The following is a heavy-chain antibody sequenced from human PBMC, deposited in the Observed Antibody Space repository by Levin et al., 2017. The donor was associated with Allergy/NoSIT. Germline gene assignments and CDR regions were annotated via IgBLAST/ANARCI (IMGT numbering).Heavy chain of an antibody. Sequence: TAGGSLRLSCAASAFTFSNAWMSWVRQAPGKGLEWVGRIKTKFEGGATDYAAPVKGRFTISRDDSRNTLYLQMNTLKTEDTAVYYCTTSPFRFTVDYWGQGTLVTVSS. D-gene: IGHD3-10*01. J-gene: IGHJ4*02. CDR1: AFTFSNAW. V-gene: IGHV3-15*01. CDR3: TTSPFRFTVDY. CDR2: IKTKFEGGAT.